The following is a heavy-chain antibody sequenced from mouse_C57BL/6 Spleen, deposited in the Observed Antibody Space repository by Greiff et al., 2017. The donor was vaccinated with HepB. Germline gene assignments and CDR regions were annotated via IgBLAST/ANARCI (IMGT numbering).Heavy chain of an antibody. CDR1: GFTFSSYA. V-gene: IGHV5-9-1*02. D-gene: IGHD1-1*01. CDR3: TREAVTTVVAFDY. J-gene: IGHJ2*01. Sequence: EVQVVESGEGLVKPGGSLKLSCAASGFTFSSYAMSWVRQTPEKRLEWVAYISSGGDYIYYADTVKGRFTISRDNARNTLYLQMSSLKSEDTAMYYCTREAVTTVVAFDYWGQGTTLTVSS. CDR2: ISSGGDYI.